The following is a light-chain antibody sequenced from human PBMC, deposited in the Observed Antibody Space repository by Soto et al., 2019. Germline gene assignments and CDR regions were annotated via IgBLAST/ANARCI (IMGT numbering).Light chain of an antibody. CDR3: QQSYSTPWT. J-gene: IGKJ1*01. CDR2: AAS. Sequence: DIQMTQSPSTLSGSVGDRVTITCRAIQSISSYLNWYQQKPGKAPNLLIYAASSLQAGVPSRFSGSGSGTDFTLTISSLQPEDFATYYCQQSYSTPWTFGQGTKVDIK. V-gene: IGKV1-39*01. CDR1: QSISSY.